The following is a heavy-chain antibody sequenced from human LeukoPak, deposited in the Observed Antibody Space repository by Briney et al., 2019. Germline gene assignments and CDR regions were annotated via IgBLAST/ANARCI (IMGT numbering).Heavy chain of an antibody. D-gene: IGHD3/OR15-3a*01. CDR2: IYTSGST. J-gene: IGHJ5*02. CDR3: ARDIMISGAPPWGFWFGP. Sequence: SETLSLTCTVSGGSISSYYWSWIRQPAGKGLEWIGRIYTSGSTNYNPSLKSRVTMSVDTSKNQFSLKLSSVTAADTAVYYCARDIMISGAPPWGFWFGPWGQGTLVTVSS. CDR1: GGSISSYY. V-gene: IGHV4-4*07.